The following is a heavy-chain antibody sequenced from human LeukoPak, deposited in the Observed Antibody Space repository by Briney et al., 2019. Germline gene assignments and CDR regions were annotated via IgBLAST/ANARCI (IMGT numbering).Heavy chain of an antibody. CDR1: GFTFSSYE. Sequence: PGGSLRLSCAASGFTFSSYEMNWVRQAPGKGLDWVSYISSSGNTIYYADSVKGRFTISRDNAKNSLYLQMNSLRAEDTAIYYCATYRQVLLPFESWGQGTLVTVSS. CDR3: ATYRQVLLPFES. D-gene: IGHD2-8*02. CDR2: ISSSGNTI. V-gene: IGHV3-48*03. J-gene: IGHJ4*02.